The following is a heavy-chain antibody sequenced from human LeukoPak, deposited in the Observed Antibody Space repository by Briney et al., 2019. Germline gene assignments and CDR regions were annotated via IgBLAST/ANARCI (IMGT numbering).Heavy chain of an antibody. CDR2: ISAYNGNT. CDR3: ARVAIFGVAPADY. D-gene: IGHD3-3*01. V-gene: IGHV1-18*01. Sequence: ASVKVSCKASGYTFTSYGISWVRQAPGQGLEWMGWISAYNGNTNYAQKLQGRVTMTTDTSTSTAYIELRSLRSDDTAVYYCARVAIFGVAPADYWGQGTLVTVSS. J-gene: IGHJ4*02. CDR1: GYTFTSYG.